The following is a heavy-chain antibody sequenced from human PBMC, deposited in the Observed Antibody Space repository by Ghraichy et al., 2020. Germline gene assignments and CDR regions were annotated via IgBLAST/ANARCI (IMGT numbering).Heavy chain of an antibody. CDR1: GGSISSSSYY. D-gene: IGHD3-3*01. Sequence: SETLSLTCTVSGGSISSSSYYWGCIRQPPGKGLEWIGSIYYSGSTYYNPSLKSRVTISVDTSKNQFSLKLSSVTAADTAVYYCASGGITIFGVVMSGMDVWGQGTTVTVSS. CDR3: ASGGITIFGVVMSGMDV. CDR2: IYYSGST. V-gene: IGHV4-39*01. J-gene: IGHJ6*02.